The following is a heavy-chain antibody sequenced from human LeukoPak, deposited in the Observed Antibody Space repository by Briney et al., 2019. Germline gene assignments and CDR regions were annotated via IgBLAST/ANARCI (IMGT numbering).Heavy chain of an antibody. J-gene: IGHJ5*02. CDR3: AREEMDTAMVFNP. CDR2: IIPIFGTA. Sequence: ASVKVSCKASGGTFSSYAISCVRQAPGQGLEWMGGIIPIFGTANYAQKFQGRVTITTDESTSTAYMELSSLRSEDTAVYYCAREEMDTAMVFNPWGQGTLVTVSS. CDR1: GGTFSSYA. D-gene: IGHD5-18*01. V-gene: IGHV1-69*05.